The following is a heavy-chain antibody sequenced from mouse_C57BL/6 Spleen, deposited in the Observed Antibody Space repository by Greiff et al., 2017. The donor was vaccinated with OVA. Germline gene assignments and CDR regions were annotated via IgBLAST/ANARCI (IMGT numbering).Heavy chain of an antibody. Sequence: DVMLVESGEGLVKPGGSLKLSCAASGFTFSSYAMSWVRQTPEKRLEWVAYISSGGDYIYYADTVKGRFTISRDNARNTLYLQMSSLKSEDTAMYYCTRDDYDEDYAMDYWGQGTSVTVSS. CDR2: ISSGGDYI. CDR3: TRDDYDEDYAMDY. V-gene: IGHV5-9-1*02. J-gene: IGHJ4*01. D-gene: IGHD2-4*01. CDR1: GFTFSSYA.